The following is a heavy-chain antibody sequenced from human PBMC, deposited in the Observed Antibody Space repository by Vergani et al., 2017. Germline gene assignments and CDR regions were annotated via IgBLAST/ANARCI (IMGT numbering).Heavy chain of an antibody. CDR3: ARFDS. J-gene: IGHJ4*02. CDR1: GDSISSSAYY. CDR2: VSISGST. V-gene: IGHV4-39*01. Sequence: QLQLQESCPGLVKPSETLSLTCTVSGDSISSSAYYWGWVRQPPGKGLEWIGSVSISGSTYYHPSLKSRVTISVDTSKNQFSLKLTSVTATDTAVYYCARFDSWGQGTQVTVSS.